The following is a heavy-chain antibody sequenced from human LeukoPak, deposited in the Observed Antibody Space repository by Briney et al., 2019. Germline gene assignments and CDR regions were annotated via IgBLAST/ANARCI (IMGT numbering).Heavy chain of an antibody. D-gene: IGHD1-20*01. Sequence: TGRSLRLSCAASGFTFSNYWMHWVRQAPGKGLVWVSRINSDGSTITYADSVKGRFTISRDNAKNTLYLQMNSLRAEDTSVYYCSRVTVSSSEVIFDYWGQGSLVTVSS. CDR2: INSDGSTI. CDR3: SRVTVSSSEVIFDY. CDR1: GFTFSNYW. V-gene: IGHV3-74*01. J-gene: IGHJ4*02.